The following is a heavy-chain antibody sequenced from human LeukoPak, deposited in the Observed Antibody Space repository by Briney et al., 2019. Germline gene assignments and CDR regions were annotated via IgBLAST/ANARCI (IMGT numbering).Heavy chain of an antibody. J-gene: IGHJ6*02. CDR1: GFTFSSYA. D-gene: IGHD7-27*01. CDR2: ISAGGGST. CDR3: ARLWGGHYYNGMDV. V-gene: IGHV3-23*01. Sequence: PGGSLRLSCAASGFTFSSYAMSWVRQAPGKGLEWVSAISAGGGSTYYADSVRGRFTISRDTSNNTLYLQMNSLRAEDTALYYCARLWGGHYYNGMDVWGQGATVTVSS.